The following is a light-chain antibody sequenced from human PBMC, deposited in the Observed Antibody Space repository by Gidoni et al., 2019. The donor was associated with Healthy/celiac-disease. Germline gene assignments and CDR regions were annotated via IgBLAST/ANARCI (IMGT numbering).Light chain of an antibody. CDR3: QQYGSSPGLT. Sequence: EIVLTQFPGTLSLSPGERATLSCRASQSVSSSYLAWYQQKPGQAPRLLIYGASSRATSVPDRFSGGGSGTDFTLTISRLEPEDYAVYYCQQYGSSPGLTFGGGTKVEIK. CDR1: QSVSSSY. CDR2: GAS. J-gene: IGKJ4*01. V-gene: IGKV3-20*01.